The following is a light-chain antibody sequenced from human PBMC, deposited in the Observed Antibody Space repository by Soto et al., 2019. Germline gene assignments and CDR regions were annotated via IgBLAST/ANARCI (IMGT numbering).Light chain of an antibody. CDR1: SGHTTYT. CDR3: QTWGAGSWV. CDR2: LNRDGSH. Sequence: QAVVTQSPSASASLGASVKLTCTLSSGHTTYTIAWHQQQPGKGPRFLMSLNRDGSHKKGDGIPDRFSGSSSGAERYLTISSLQSEDESDYYCQTWGAGSWVFGGGTKLTVL. V-gene: IGLV4-69*01. J-gene: IGLJ3*02.